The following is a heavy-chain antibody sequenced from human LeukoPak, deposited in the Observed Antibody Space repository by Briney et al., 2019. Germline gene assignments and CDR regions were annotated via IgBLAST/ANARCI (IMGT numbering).Heavy chain of an antibody. D-gene: IGHD3-10*01. J-gene: IGHJ4*02. V-gene: IGHV4-34*01. CDR2: INHSGST. Sequence: SEILSLTCAVYGESFSGYYWSWIRQPPGKGLEWIGEINHSGSTNYNPSLKSRVTISVDTSKNQFSLKLSSVTAADTAVYYCARNFWRVRGVINYWGQGTLVTDSS. CDR3: ARNFWRVRGVINY. CDR1: GESFSGYY.